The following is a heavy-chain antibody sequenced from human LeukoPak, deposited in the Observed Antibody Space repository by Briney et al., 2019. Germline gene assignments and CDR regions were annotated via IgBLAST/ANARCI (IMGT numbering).Heavy chain of an antibody. Sequence: PSETLSLTCTVSGASIFTYHWSWIRQPPGEGLEYIGDIHYSGTTNYSPSLKSRVTISVDTSKNQFSLKLRSVTAADTAIYYCARDVAVAGDGGFDIWGQGTMVTVSS. V-gene: IGHV4-59*01. CDR1: GASIFTYH. CDR3: ARDVAVAGDGGFDI. J-gene: IGHJ3*02. D-gene: IGHD6-19*01. CDR2: IHYSGTT.